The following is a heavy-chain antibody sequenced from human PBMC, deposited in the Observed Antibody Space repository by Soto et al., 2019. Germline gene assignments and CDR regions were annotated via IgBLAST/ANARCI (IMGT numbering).Heavy chain of an antibody. CDR2: ISGSGGST. J-gene: IGHJ4*02. CDR3: AIDPPPALIVVVITSTDY. Sequence: LRLSCAASGFTFSSYAMSWVRQAPGKGLEWVSAISGSGGSTYYADSVKGRFTISRDNSKNTLYLQMNSLRAEDTAVYYCAIDPPPALIVVVITSTDYWCPGTLVTVFS. D-gene: IGHD3-22*01. V-gene: IGHV3-23*01. CDR1: GFTFSSYA.